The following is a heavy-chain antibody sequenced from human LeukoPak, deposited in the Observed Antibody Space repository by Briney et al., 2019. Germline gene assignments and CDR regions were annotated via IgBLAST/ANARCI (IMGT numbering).Heavy chain of an antibody. CDR2: ISPRSDFT. V-gene: IGHV3-23*01. Sequence: PGGSLRLSCTASGFSFSSHSMTWVRQAPGKGLDWVSTISPRSDFTFYADSVKGRFTVSRGNSRNTLYLHMSTLRAEDTAVYYCSAQPESLAGAMYSWGQGALVTVSS. D-gene: IGHD6-19*01. CDR3: SAQPESLAGAMYS. J-gene: IGHJ4*02. CDR1: GFSFSSHS.